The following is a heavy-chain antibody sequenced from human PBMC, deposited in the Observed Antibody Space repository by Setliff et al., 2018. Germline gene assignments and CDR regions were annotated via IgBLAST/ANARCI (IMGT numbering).Heavy chain of an antibody. V-gene: IGHV1-2*04. Sequence: ASVKVSCKASGYTFTSYYMHWVRQAPGQGLEWMGRINPNSGGTNYAQKFQGWVTMTRDTSISTAYMDLSRLRSDDTAVYYCARDLYNSGSDYWGQGTLVTVSS. CDR2: INPNSGGT. CDR1: GYTFTSYY. D-gene: IGHD6-25*01. CDR3: ARDLYNSGSDY. J-gene: IGHJ4*02.